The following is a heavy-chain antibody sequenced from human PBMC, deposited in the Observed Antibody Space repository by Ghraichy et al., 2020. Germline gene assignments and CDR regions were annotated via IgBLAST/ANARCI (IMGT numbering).Heavy chain of an antibody. J-gene: IGHJ6*02. Sequence: SVKVSCKASGGTFSSYAISWVRQAPGQGLEWMGGIIPIFGTANYAQKFQGRVTITADESTSTAYMELSSLRSEDTAVYYCARGRSSTSWDYYYGMDVWGQGTTVTVSS. CDR3: ARGRSSTSWDYYYGMDV. D-gene: IGHD2-2*01. V-gene: IGHV1-69*13. CDR2: IIPIFGTA. CDR1: GGTFSSYA.